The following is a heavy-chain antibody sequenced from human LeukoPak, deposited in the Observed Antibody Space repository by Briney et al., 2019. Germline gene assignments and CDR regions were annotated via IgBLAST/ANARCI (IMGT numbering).Heavy chain of an antibody. V-gene: IGHV4-39*01. Sequence: SETLSLTCTVSGGSISSSSYYWGWIRRPPGKGLEWIGSIYYSGSTYYNPSLKSRVTISVDTSKNQFSLKLSPVTAADTAVYYCARQAQRSAFTVTTDYFGYWGQGTLVTVSS. CDR1: GGSISSSSYY. J-gene: IGHJ4*02. CDR2: IYYSGST. D-gene: IGHD4-17*01. CDR3: ARQAQRSAFTVTTDYFGY.